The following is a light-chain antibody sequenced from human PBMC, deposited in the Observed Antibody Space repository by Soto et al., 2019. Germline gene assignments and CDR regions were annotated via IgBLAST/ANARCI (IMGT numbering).Light chain of an antibody. CDR3: QQYYSYPWT. V-gene: IGKV1-33*01. CDR1: QDINNY. CDR2: DAS. Sequence: DIQMTQSPSSLSASVGDRVTITCQASQDINNYLSWYLQKPGKAPKLLIYDASNLETGVPSRFSGSGSGTDFTLTISCLQSEDFATYYCQQYYSYPWTFGQGTKVDIK. J-gene: IGKJ1*01.